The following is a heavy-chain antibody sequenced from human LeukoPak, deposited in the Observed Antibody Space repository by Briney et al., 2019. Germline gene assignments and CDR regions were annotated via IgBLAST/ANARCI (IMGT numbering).Heavy chain of an antibody. J-gene: IGHJ4*02. V-gene: IGHV1-69*13. Sequence: ASVKVSCKASGGTFSSYAISWVRQAPGQGLEWMGGIIPIFGTANYAQKFQGRVTITADESTSTAYMELSSLRSEDTAVYYCASSVLSSGYYPAYYFDYWGQGTLVTVSS. D-gene: IGHD3-22*01. CDR3: ASSVLSSGYYPAYYFDY. CDR2: IIPIFGTA. CDR1: GGTFSSYA.